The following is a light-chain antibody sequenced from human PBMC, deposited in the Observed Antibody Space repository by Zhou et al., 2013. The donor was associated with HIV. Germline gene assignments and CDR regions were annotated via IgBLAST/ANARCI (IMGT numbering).Light chain of an antibody. CDR1: QTISSY. Sequence: DIQMTQSPSSLSASVGDRVTITCRASQTISSYLNWYQQKPGKAPNLLIYSASSLQSGVPSRFSGTGSGTDFTLTISTLQPEDFATYFCQQSYRAPLTFGGGTEVEIK. CDR3: QQSYRAPLT. V-gene: IGKV1-39*01. J-gene: IGKJ4*01. CDR2: SAS.